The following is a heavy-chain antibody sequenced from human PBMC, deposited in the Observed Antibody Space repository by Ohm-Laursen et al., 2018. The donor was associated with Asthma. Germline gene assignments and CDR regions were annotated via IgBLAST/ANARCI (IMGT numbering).Heavy chain of an antibody. V-gene: IGHV3-7*05. D-gene: IGHD4-11*01. CDR1: GLTFSSYW. CDR2: IKEDGSEE. Sequence: SLRLSCAASGLTFSSYWMTWVRQAPGKGPEWVAHIKEDGSEESYLASVKGRFTISRDNAKNSLYLQMNSPRAEDTAVYYCAKFGRDYRSHGMDVWGQGTTVTVSS. CDR3: AKFGRDYRSHGMDV. J-gene: IGHJ6*02.